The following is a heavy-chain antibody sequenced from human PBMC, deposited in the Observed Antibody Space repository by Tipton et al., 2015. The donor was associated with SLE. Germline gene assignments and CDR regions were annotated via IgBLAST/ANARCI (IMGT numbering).Heavy chain of an antibody. D-gene: IGHD6-6*01. CDR2: IYHSGST. V-gene: IGHV4-30-2*01. CDR1: GGSISSGGYS. Sequence: TLSLTCAVSGGSISSGGYSWSWIRQPPGKGLEWIGYIYHSGSTNYNPSLKSRVTISVDTSKNQFSLKLSSVTAADTAVYYCASLIAAAPHAFDIWGQGTMVTVSS. CDR3: ASLIAAAPHAFDI. J-gene: IGHJ3*02.